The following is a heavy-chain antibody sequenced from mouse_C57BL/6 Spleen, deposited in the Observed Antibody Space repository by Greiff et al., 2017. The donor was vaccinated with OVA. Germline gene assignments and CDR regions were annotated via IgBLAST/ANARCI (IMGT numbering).Heavy chain of an antibody. CDR1: GYTFTTYP. CDR3: ALGCGYDEDWYFDV. CDR2: FHPYNDDT. D-gene: IGHD2-2*01. V-gene: IGHV1-47*01. Sequence: QVQLQQSGAELVKPGASVKMSCKASGYTFTTYPIEWMKQNPGKSLEWIGNFHPYNDDTKYNEKFKGKATLTVEKSSSTVYLELSRLTSDDSAVYYCALGCGYDEDWYFDVWGTGTTVTVSS. J-gene: IGHJ1*03.